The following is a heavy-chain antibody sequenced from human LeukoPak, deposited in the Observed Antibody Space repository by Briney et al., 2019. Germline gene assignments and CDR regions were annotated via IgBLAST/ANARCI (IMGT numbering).Heavy chain of an antibody. Sequence: QPGGSLRLSCAASGFTFTNYVMTWVRQAPGKGLEWVSGISVSGSNTYYADSVKGRFTISRDNSKDTLSLQMNSLRVEDSAIYYCASRKEYTVSSVYYWGRGILVTVSS. V-gene: IGHV3-23*01. CDR2: ISVSGSNT. CDR3: ASRKEYTVSSVYY. CDR1: GFTFTNYV. J-gene: IGHJ4*02. D-gene: IGHD5/OR15-5a*01.